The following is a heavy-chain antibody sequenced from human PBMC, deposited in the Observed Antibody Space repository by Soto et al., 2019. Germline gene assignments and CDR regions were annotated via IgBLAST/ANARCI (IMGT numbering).Heavy chain of an antibody. CDR2: IYHSGST. V-gene: IGHV4-38-2*01. Sequence: SETLSLTCAVSGYSISSGYYWGWIRQPPGKGLEWIGSIYHSGSTYYNPSLKSRVTISVDTSKNQFSLKLSSVTAAATAVYYCASLSPRVTAERGAYWGQGTLVTVSS. CDR3: ASLSPRVTAERGAY. D-gene: IGHD2-2*01. CDR1: GYSISSGYY. J-gene: IGHJ4*02.